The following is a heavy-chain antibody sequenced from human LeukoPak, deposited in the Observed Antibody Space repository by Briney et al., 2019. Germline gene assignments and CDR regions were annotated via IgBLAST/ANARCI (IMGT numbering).Heavy chain of an antibody. J-gene: IGHJ6*03. Sequence: GGSLRLSCAASGLTFDDYGMSWVRQAPGKGLEWVSGINWNGGSTGYADSVKGRFTISRDNAKNSLYLQMNSLRAEDTALYHCARDPYYGSGSYTMDVWGKGTTVTVSS. CDR1: GLTFDDYG. CDR2: INWNGGST. CDR3: ARDPYYGSGSYTMDV. V-gene: IGHV3-20*01. D-gene: IGHD3-10*01.